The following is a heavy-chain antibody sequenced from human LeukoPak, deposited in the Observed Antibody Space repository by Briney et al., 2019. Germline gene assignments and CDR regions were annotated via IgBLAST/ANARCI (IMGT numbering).Heavy chain of an antibody. Sequence: GGSLRLSCAASGFTFSSYWMSWVRQAPGKGLEWVANIKQDGSEKYYVDSVKGRFTISRDNAKNSLYLQMNSLRAEDTAVYYCARESAVTIFGSLNWSDPWGQGTLVTVSS. CDR3: ARESAVTIFGSLNWSDP. CDR2: IKQDGSEK. CDR1: GFTFSSYW. V-gene: IGHV3-7*01. J-gene: IGHJ5*02. D-gene: IGHD3-3*01.